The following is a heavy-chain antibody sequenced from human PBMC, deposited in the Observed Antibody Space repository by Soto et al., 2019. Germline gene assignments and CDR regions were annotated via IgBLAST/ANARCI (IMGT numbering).Heavy chain of an antibody. Sequence: QVQLQESGPGLVKPSQTLSLTCAVSGDSIGSGGYYWSWIRQHPGKGLEWIGYIYYTGNTFYNPSLKSRITISVDASKNQFSLRLTSVTAEDTAVYYCARDSATLRAEIDPWGQGTLVTVSS. CDR2: IYYTGNT. J-gene: IGHJ5*02. CDR3: ARDSATLRAEIDP. CDR1: GDSIGSGGYY. V-gene: IGHV4-31*11. D-gene: IGHD5-12*01.